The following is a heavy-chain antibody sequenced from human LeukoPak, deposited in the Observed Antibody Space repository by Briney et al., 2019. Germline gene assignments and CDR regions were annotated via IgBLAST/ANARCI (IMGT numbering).Heavy chain of an antibody. CDR2: IVGSGGNT. Sequence: GGSLRLSCAASGFTFANYVITWVRQAPGKGLEGVSDIVGSGGNTFYANSVKGRFTISRDNSKNTLYLQMSSLRAEDSALYYCAKGSGYYGSNAEYYFDYWGQGTLVTVSS. D-gene: IGHD4-23*01. J-gene: IGHJ4*02. CDR3: AKGSGYYGSNAEYYFDY. V-gene: IGHV3-23*01. CDR1: GFTFANYV.